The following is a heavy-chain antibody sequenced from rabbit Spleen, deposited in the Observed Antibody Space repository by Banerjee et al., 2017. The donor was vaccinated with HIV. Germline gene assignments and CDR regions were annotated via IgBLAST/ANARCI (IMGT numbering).Heavy chain of an antibody. CDR2: IITSSSGST. V-gene: IGHV1S40*01. CDR3: ARDLVVAIGWNFNL. CDR1: GFTFSSYW. Sequence: QSLEESGGDLVKPGASLTLTCTASGFTFSSYWICWVRQAHGKGLEWIACIITSSSGSTYYARWAKGRFTISKTSSTTVTLQMTSLTAADTATYFCARDLVVAIGWNFNLWGPGTLVTVS. J-gene: IGHJ4*01. D-gene: IGHD3-3*01.